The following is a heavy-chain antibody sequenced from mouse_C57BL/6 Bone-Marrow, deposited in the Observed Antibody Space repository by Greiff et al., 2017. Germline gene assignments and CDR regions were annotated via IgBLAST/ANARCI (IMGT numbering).Heavy chain of an antibody. CDR1: GFTFSDYY. V-gene: IGHV5-12*01. CDR2: ISNGGGST. D-gene: IGHD1-1*02. CDR3: ARHEGGFDY. Sequence: EVKVEESGGGLVQPGGSLKLSCAASGFTFSDYYMYWVRQTPEKRLEWVAYISNGGGSTYYPDTVKGRFTISRDNAKNTLYLQMSRLKSEDTAMYYCARHEGGFDYWGQGTTLTVSS. J-gene: IGHJ2*01.